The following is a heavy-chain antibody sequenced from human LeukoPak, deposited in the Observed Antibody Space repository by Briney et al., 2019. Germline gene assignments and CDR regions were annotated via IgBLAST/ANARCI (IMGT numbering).Heavy chain of an antibody. Sequence: SETLSLTCTVSGGSISSGGYYWSWIRQHPGKGLEWIGYIYYSGSTYYNPSLKSRVTISVDTSKNQFSLKLSSVTAADTALYYCAKETYGSGPDYWGQGTLVTVSS. CDR1: GGSISSGGYY. CDR2: IYYSGST. CDR3: AKETYGSGPDY. D-gene: IGHD3-10*01. J-gene: IGHJ4*02. V-gene: IGHV4-31*03.